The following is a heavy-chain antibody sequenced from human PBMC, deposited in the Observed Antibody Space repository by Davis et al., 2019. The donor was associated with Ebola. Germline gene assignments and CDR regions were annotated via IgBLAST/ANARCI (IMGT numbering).Heavy chain of an antibody. CDR1: GFTFSSYS. Sequence: GGSLRLSCAASGFTFSSYSMNWVRQAPGKGLEWVSSISSSSSYIYYADSVKGRFTISRDNAKNSLYLQMHSLRAEDTAVYYCARERGDGYYYYGMDVWGQGTTVTVSS. D-gene: IGHD3-10*01. CDR2: ISSSSSYI. J-gene: IGHJ6*02. CDR3: ARERGDGYYYYGMDV. V-gene: IGHV3-21*01.